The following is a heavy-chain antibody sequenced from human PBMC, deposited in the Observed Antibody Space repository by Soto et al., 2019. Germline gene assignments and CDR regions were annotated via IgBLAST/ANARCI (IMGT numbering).Heavy chain of an antibody. V-gene: IGHV1-69*01. CDR2: IIPTFGSP. Sequence: QVHLVQSGAEVKKSGSSVKVSCKTSGGIFNSYGLSWVRQAPGQGPEWMGQIIPTFGSPKYAQKFQGRVTLTADESTNTAYMELSSLTSEDTAIYYCAREKFSNYFDSWGQGTQVTVSS. J-gene: IGHJ4*02. CDR1: GGIFNSYG. CDR3: AREKFSNYFDS.